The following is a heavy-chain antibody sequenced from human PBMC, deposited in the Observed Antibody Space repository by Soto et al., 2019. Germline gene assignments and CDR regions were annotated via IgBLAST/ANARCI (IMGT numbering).Heavy chain of an antibody. CDR2: IHQDGNKK. CDR3: AKQFGTGWYYFDH. V-gene: IGHV3-7*01. J-gene: IGHJ4*02. CDR1: GFTFSSYG. D-gene: IGHD6-19*01. Sequence: GGSLRLSCAASGFTFSSYGMHWVRQAPGKGLEWVANIHQDGNKKYYVDSVKGRFTISRDNAKNSMYLQMNSLRAEDTAVYYCAKQFGTGWYYFDHWGQGTLVTVSS.